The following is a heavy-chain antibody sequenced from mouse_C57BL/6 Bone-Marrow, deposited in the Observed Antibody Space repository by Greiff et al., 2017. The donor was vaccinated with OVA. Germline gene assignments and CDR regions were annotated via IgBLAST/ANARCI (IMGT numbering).Heavy chain of an antibody. J-gene: IGHJ4*01. D-gene: IGHD1-1*01. CDR3: ASSFYYAMDY. CDR1: GYTFTSYW. Sequence: QVQLQQPGAELVRPGSSVKLSCKASGYTFTSYWMDWVKQRPGQGLEWIGNIYPSDSENHYNQKFKNKATLTVDKSSSTAYMQLSSLTSEDSAVYYCASSFYYAMDYWGQGTSVTVSS. V-gene: IGHV1-61*01. CDR2: IYPSDSEN.